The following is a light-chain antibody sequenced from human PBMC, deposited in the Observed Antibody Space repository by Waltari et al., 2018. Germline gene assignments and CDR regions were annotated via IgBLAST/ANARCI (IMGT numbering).Light chain of an antibody. CDR1: QSVSSSY. V-gene: IGKV3-20*01. CDR3: QQYGSSPRN. J-gene: IGKJ4*01. CDR2: GAA. Sequence: EIVLTQYPGTLSLSPGERATLSCRARQSVSSSYLAWYQQKPGQAPRPLIYGAASRATGIPDRFSGSGSGTDFTLTISRLEPEDFAVYYCQQYGSSPRNFGGGTKVEIK.